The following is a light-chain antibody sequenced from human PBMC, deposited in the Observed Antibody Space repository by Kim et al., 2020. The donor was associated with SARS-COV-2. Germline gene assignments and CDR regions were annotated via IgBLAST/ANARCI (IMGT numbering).Light chain of an antibody. V-gene: IGKV3-20*01. CDR2: GAS. J-gene: IGKJ1*01. CDR3: QQYGSSPRT. CDR1: QSVSSSY. Sequence: SPGESATLSCRASQSVSSSYLAWYQQKPGQAPRLLIYGASSRATGIPDRFSGSGSETDFTLTISRLEPEDFAVYYCQQYGSSPRTFGQGTTVDIK.